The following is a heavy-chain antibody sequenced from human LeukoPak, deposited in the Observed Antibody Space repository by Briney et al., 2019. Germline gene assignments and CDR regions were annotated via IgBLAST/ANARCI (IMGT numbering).Heavy chain of an antibody. D-gene: IGHD2-15*01. Sequence: GGSLRLSCAASGFTFSSYAMNWVRQAPGKGLEWVSAISGSGGSTYYADSVKGRFTISRDSSKNTLYLQMNSLRAEDTAVYYCANRYCSGGSCYLDYWGQGTLVTVSS. CDR3: ANRYCSGGSCYLDY. J-gene: IGHJ4*02. CDR2: ISGSGGST. V-gene: IGHV3-23*01. CDR1: GFTFSSYA.